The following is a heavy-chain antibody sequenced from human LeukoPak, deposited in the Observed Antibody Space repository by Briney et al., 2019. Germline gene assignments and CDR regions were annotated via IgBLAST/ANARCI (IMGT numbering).Heavy chain of an antibody. CDR3: ATRIAADGGWFDP. CDR1: GGSISSGSYY. Sequence: PSQTLSLTCTVSGGSISSGSYYWSWIRQPAGKGLEWIGRIYTSGSTNYNPSLKSRVTISVDTSKNQFSLKLSSVTAADTAVYYCATRIAADGGWFDPWGQGTLVTVSS. J-gene: IGHJ5*02. V-gene: IGHV4-61*02. D-gene: IGHD6-13*01. CDR2: IYTSGST.